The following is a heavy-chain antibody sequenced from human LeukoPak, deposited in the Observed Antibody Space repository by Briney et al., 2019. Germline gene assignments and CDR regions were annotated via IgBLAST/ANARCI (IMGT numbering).Heavy chain of an antibody. Sequence: PSETLSLTCTVSGGSISSYYWSWIRQPPGKGLEWIGYIYYSGSTNYNPSLKSRVTISVDTSKNQFSLKLSSVTAADTAVYCCARESGNYDSSGYLLYAFDIWGQGTMVTVSS. CDR1: GGSISSYY. CDR2: IYYSGST. J-gene: IGHJ3*02. D-gene: IGHD3-22*01. V-gene: IGHV4-59*01. CDR3: ARESGNYDSSGYLLYAFDI.